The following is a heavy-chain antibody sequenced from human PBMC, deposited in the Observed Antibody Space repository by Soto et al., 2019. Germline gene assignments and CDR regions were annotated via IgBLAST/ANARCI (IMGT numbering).Heavy chain of an antibody. CDR2: LAYDGSQK. CDR3: AIVRVTDSPLDH. Sequence: QVHLVESGGGGAQPGTSLTLTCTASGFTFRSSGMHWVRQAPGKGLEWLAFLAYDGSQKFYADSVKGRFSISRDNTKNTLYLHMSSLTAEDTAIYYCAIVRVTDSPLDHWGPGTLVTVSS. D-gene: IGHD2-21*02. J-gene: IGHJ4*02. CDR1: GFTFRSSG. V-gene: IGHV3-30*03.